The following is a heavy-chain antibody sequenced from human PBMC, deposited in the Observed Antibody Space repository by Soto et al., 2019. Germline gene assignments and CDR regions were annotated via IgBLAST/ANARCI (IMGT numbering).Heavy chain of an antibody. CDR2: IYWDDDK. Sequence: QITLKESGPPLVKPTQTLTLTCTFSGFSLSTSGVGVGWIRQPPGKALEWLALIYWDDDKRYSPSLKSRLTITKDTSKNQVVLTMTNMDPVDTATYYCAHRRLYFDWLSAFDIWGQGTMVTVSS. CDR1: GFSLSTSGVG. D-gene: IGHD3-9*01. V-gene: IGHV2-5*02. CDR3: AHRRLYFDWLSAFDI. J-gene: IGHJ3*02.